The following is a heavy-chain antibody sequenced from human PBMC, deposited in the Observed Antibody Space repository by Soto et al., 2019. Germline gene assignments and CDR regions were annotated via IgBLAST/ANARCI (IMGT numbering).Heavy chain of an antibody. D-gene: IGHD4-4*01. J-gene: IGHJ5*02. CDR3: ARGLGYSNYGGYNWFDP. CDR2: INHSGST. CDR1: GGSFSGYY. Sequence: SETLSLTCAVYGGSFSGYYWSWIRQPPGKGLEWIGEINHSGSTNYNPSLKSRVTISVDTSKNQFSLKLSSVTAADTAVYYCARGLGYSNYGGYNWFDPWGQGTLVTVSS. V-gene: IGHV4-34*01.